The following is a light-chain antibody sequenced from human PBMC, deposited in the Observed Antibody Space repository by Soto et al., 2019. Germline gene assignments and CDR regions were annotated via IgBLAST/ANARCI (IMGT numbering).Light chain of an antibody. J-gene: IGKJ5*01. CDR2: GAS. Sequence: EIVLTQSPGTLSLSPGERATLSCRASQSVSSSYLAWYQQKPGQAPRLLIYGASSRATGIPDRFSGSGSATDFPLTISRLEPEDFAVYYYQQYGSSPQSFGQGTRLEIK. CDR3: QQYGSSPQS. CDR1: QSVSSSY. V-gene: IGKV3-20*01.